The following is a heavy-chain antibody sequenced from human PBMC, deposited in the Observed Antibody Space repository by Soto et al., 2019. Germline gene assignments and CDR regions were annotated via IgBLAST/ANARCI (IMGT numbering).Heavy chain of an antibody. D-gene: IGHD6-13*01. CDR3: AREAGSIAADGYIYYYGY. Sequence: QVQLQQWGAGLLKPSETLSLTCAVYGGSFSGYYWSWIRQPPGKGLEWIGEINHSGSTNYNPSLKSRGTISVYTSKNQFSLKLSSVTAADTAVYYCAREAGSIAADGYIYYYGYRGQGPLVSVSS. CDR1: GGSFSGYY. V-gene: IGHV4-34*01. CDR2: INHSGST. J-gene: IGHJ4*02.